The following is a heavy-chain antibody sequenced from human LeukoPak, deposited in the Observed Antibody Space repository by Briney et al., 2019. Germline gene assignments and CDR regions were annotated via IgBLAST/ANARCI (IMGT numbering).Heavy chain of an antibody. CDR1: GFTVSNNY. J-gene: IGHJ4*02. Sequence: GGSLRLSRAASGFTVSNNYMSWVRPTPGKGLGWVSIIFYGGDIYFADSAQGRCTISRDNYKNTLYLQMNSLRAEDTAVYYCAKKGWFGEFFDYWGQGTLVTVSS. D-gene: IGHD3-10*01. V-gene: IGHV3-53*01. CDR2: IFYGGDI. CDR3: AKKGWFGEFFDY.